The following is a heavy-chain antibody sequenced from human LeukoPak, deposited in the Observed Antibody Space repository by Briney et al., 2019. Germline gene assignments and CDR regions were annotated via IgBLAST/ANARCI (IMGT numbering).Heavy chain of an antibody. Sequence: PSETLSLTCTVSGGSISSYYWSWIRQPPGKGLEWIGYIYHSGSTNYNPSLKSRVTISVDTSKNQFSLKLSSVTAADTAVYYCARAKREQQLMTNWFDPWGQGTLVTVSS. CDR1: GGSISSYY. V-gene: IGHV4-59*01. D-gene: IGHD6-13*01. J-gene: IGHJ5*02. CDR3: ARAKREQQLMTNWFDP. CDR2: IYHSGST.